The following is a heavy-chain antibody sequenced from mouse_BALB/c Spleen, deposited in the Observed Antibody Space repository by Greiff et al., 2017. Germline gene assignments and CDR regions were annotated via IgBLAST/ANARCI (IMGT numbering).Heavy chain of an antibody. Sequence: QVHVKQSGAELAKPGASVKMSCKASGYTFTSYWMHWVKQRPGQGLEWIGYINPSTGYTEYNQKFKDKATLTADKSSSTAYMQLSSLTSEDSAVYYCARLYDGAMDYWGQGTSVTVSS. CDR3: ARLYDGAMDY. D-gene: IGHD2-3*01. CDR2: INPSTGYT. J-gene: IGHJ4*01. V-gene: IGHV1-7*01. CDR1: GYTFTSYW.